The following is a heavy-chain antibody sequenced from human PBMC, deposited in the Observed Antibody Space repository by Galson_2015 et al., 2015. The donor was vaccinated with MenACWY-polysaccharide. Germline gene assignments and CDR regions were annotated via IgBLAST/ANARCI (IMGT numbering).Heavy chain of an antibody. Sequence: SVKVSCKASGYTFTSYDINWVRQATGQGLEWMGWMSPNTAKTGYPQKFQGRVTLTRNTSISTAYMELSSLTSEDTAVYYCARGRRDTAVTPTAAVCLDYWVQGILVTVSS. D-gene: IGHD5-18*01. J-gene: IGHJ4*02. CDR3: ARGRRDTAVTPTAAVCLDY. CDR1: GYTFTSYD. CDR2: MSPNTAKT. V-gene: IGHV1-8*01.